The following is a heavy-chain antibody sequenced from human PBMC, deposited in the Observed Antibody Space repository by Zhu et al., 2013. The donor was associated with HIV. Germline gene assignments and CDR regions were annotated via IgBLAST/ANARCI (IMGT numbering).Heavy chain of an antibody. CDR1: GYTFTSYY. Sequence: QVQLVQSGAEVKKPGASVKVSCKASGYTFTSYYMHWVRQAPGQGLEWMGIINPSGGSTSYAQKFQGRVTMTRDTSTSTVYMELSSLRSEDTAVYYCARPKDYGDLTPGGAFDIWGQGTMVTVSS. J-gene: IGHJ3*02. D-gene: IGHD4-17*01. CDR2: INPSGGST. V-gene: IGHV1-46*01. CDR3: ARPKDYGDLTPGGAFDI.